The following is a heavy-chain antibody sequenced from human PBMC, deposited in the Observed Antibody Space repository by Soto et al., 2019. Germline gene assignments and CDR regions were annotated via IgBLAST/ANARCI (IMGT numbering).Heavy chain of an antibody. CDR2: ISNSGSTI. D-gene: IGHD6-19*01. V-gene: IGHV3-11*01. CDR3: ARGRYSGGGPYYFDY. Sequence: GGSLRLSCAASGFTFSGSYMNWIRQAPGKGLEWVSYISNSGSTIYNADSVKGRFTISRDNAKNSLSLQMNSLRAEDTAVYYCARGRYSGGGPYYFDYWGQGTLVTVSS. CDR1: GFTFSGSY. J-gene: IGHJ4*02.